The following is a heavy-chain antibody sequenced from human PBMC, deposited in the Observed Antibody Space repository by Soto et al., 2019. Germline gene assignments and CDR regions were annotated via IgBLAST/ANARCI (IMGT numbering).Heavy chain of an antibody. J-gene: IGHJ4*02. CDR2: ISGSGGST. CDR3: XXDQTPDDSSGYLSYFDY. Sequence: PGGSLRLSCAASGFTFSSYAMSWVRQAPGKGLEWVSAISGSGGSTYYADSVKGRFTISRDNSKNTLYLQMNSLRAEDTAVYYCXXDQTPDDSSGYLSYFDYWGQGTLVTVSS. V-gene: IGHV3-23*01. CDR1: GFTFSSYA. D-gene: IGHD3-22*01.